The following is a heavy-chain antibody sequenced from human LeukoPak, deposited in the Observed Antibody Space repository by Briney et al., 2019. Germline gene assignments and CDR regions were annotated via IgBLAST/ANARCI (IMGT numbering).Heavy chain of an antibody. Sequence: LETLSLTCTVSGGSISSTNYYWAWIRQPPGRGLEWIGSIYYTGTTFDNPSLKSRVTLSVDTSKNQFSLRLTSVTAADTAFYYCAREEYSSDWYGHDSWGQGTLVTVSS. CDR3: AREEYSSDWYGHDS. J-gene: IGHJ4*02. V-gene: IGHV4-39*07. CDR1: GGSISSTNYY. D-gene: IGHD6-13*01. CDR2: IYYTGTT.